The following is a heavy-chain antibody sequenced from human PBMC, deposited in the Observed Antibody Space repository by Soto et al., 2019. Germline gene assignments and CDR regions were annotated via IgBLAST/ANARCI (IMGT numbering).Heavy chain of an antibody. Sequence: SETLSLTCTVSGGSISSYYWSWIRRPPGKGLEWIGYIYYSGSTNYNPSLKSRVTISVDTSKNQFSLKLSSVTAADTAVYYCARYRGYFDYWGQGTLVTVSS. J-gene: IGHJ4*02. CDR1: GGSISSYY. CDR2: IYYSGST. CDR3: ARYRGYFDY. V-gene: IGHV4-59*01. D-gene: IGHD3-16*02.